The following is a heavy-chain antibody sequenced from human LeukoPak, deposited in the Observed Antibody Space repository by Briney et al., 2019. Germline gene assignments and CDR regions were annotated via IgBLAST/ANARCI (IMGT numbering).Heavy chain of an antibody. CDR3: ARLVVVAATQVAYYFDY. V-gene: IGHV4-34*01. CDR1: GESFSGYY. Sequence: PSETLSLTCAVYGESFSGYYWSWIRQPPGKGLEWIGEINHSGSTNYNPSLKSRVTISVDTSKNQFSLKLSSVTAADTAVYYCARLVVVAATQVAYYFDYWGQGTLVTVSS. J-gene: IGHJ4*02. D-gene: IGHD2-15*01. CDR2: INHSGST.